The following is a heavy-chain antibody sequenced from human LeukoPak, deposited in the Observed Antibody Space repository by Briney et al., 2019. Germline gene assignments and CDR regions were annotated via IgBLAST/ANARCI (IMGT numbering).Heavy chain of an antibody. V-gene: IGHV4-59*12. D-gene: IGHD5-18*01. J-gene: IGHJ6*03. CDR2: IYYTGST. Sequence: GSLRLSCAASGFTFSNAWMSWVRQAPGKGLEWIGYIYYTGSTNYNSSLKSRVTISVDTSKNQFSLNLSSVTAADTAVYYCARGRPYSYGHRRLYYYYMDVWGKGTTVTVSS. CDR3: ARGRPYSYGHRRLYYYYMDV. CDR1: GFTFSNAW.